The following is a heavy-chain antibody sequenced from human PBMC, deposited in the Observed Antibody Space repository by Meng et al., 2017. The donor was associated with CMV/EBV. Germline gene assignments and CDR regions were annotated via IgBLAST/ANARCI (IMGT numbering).Heavy chain of an antibody. CDR3: AKEGGIAVADNYYYYGMDV. CDR1: GFTFDAYA. D-gene: IGHD6-19*01. J-gene: IGHJ6*02. CDR2: ISWNSGSI. V-gene: IGHV3-9*01. Sequence: GGSLRLSCAASGFTFDAYAMHWVRQAPGKGLEWVSGISWNSGSIGYADSVKGRFTISRDNAKNSLYLQMNSLRAEDTALYYCAKEGGIAVADNYYYYGMDVWGQGTTVTVSS.